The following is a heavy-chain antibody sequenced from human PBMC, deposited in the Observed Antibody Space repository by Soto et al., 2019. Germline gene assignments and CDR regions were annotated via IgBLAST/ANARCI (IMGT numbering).Heavy chain of an antibody. J-gene: IGHJ5*01. CDR2: IYYGGTT. CDR1: GGSMSSGGYD. D-gene: IGHD3-10*01. CDR3: ARLGRYYQSLDS. Sequence: SDTLSLTWTVSGGSMSSGGYDWSWIRQSPGKGLEWVGYIYYGGTTSYNPSLKSRVTISLETSKSQFSLRLTSVTAADTAVYYCARLGRYYQSLDSWGPGTLVTVSS. V-gene: IGHV4-61*08.